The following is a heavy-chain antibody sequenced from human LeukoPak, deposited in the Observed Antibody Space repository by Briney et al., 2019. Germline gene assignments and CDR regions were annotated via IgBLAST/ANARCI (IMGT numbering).Heavy chain of an antibody. CDR3: AKLGRDGYNSARFDY. CDR2: ISYDGSNK. V-gene: IGHV3-30*18. J-gene: IGHJ4*02. Sequence: GGSLRLSRVASGFTFSTYGMHWVRQAPGKGLEWVAVISYDGSNKYYADSVKGRFTISRDNSKNTLYLQMNSLRAEDTAVYYCAKLGRDGYNSARFDYWGQGTLVTVSS. D-gene: IGHD5-24*01. CDR1: GFTFSTYG.